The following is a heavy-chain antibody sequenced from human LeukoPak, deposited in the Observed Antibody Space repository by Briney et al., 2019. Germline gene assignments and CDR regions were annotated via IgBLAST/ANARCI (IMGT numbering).Heavy chain of an antibody. V-gene: IGHV4-39*01. D-gene: IGHD6-13*01. Sequence: PSETLSLTCTVSGVSIDSRNYYWGWIRQPPGKGLEWIASIYYSGSAYYNPSLKSRVTISADTSKNQFSLKLTSVNETDTAIYYCARGSTPAAGHLWGQGVLVSVSS. CDR2: IYYSGSA. J-gene: IGHJ5*02. CDR3: ARGSTPAAGHL. CDR1: GVSIDSRNYY.